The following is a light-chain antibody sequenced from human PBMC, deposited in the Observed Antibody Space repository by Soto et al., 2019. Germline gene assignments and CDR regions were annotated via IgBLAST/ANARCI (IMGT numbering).Light chain of an antibody. CDR1: QAISRS. V-gene: IGKV1-9*01. J-gene: IGKJ4*01. CDR2: GAS. Sequence: DIQLTQSPSFLSASVGDKVTITYRASQAISRSLAWYQQNPGKAPKLLIYGASTLQSGVPSRFSGSGSGTEFTLTIGSLQPEDFATYYCQQLNSYPLTFGGGAKVEMK. CDR3: QQLNSYPLT.